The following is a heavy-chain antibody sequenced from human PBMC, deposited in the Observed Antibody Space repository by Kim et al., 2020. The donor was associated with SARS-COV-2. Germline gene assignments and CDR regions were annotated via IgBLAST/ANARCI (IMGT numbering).Heavy chain of an antibody. Sequence: SETLSLTCTVSGGSISSGGYYWSWIRQHPGKGLEWIGYIYYSGSTYYNPSLKSRVTISVDTSKNQFSLKLSSVTAADTAVYYCARDGGSQLVLDYWGQGTLVTVSS. D-gene: IGHD6-13*01. CDR1: GGSISSGGYY. V-gene: IGHV4-31*03. CDR3: ARDGGSQLVLDY. J-gene: IGHJ4*02. CDR2: IYYSGST.